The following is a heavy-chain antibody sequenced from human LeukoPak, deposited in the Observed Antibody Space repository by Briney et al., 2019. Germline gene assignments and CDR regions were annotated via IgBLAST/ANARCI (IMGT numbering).Heavy chain of an antibody. CDR1: GGSISSSSYY. CDR2: IYYSGST. CDR3: AGFPPGSLDSSGQYYEFIY. D-gene: IGHD3-22*01. V-gene: IGHV4-39*07. J-gene: IGHJ4*02. Sequence: SETLSLTCTVSGGSISSSSYYWGWIRQPPGKGLEWIGSIYYSGSTYYNPSLKSRVTISVDTSKNQFSLKLNSVTAADTAVYYCAGFPPGSLDSSGQYYEFIYWGQGTVVTVSS.